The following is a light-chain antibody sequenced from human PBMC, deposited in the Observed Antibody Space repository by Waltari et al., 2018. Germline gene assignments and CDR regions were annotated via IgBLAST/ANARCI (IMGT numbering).Light chain of an antibody. CDR2: AAS. Sequence: DIQMTQSPSSLSASVGDRVTITCRASQSITIYLNWYQQKAGKAPKLIIYAASILQSGVPSRFSGSGSGTDFTLTISNLQPEDFATYFCQQTYSSPRFGPGTKVDFK. CDR3: QQTYSSPR. V-gene: IGKV1-39*01. CDR1: QSITIY. J-gene: IGKJ3*01.